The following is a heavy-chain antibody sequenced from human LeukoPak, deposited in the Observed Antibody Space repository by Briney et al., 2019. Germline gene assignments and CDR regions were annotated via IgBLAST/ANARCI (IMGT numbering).Heavy chain of an antibody. CDR3: ASVAPAAIEFDY. CDR1: GYTFTDYY. V-gene: IGHV1-69-2*01. D-gene: IGHD2-2*01. Sequence: GASVKVSCKVCGYTFTDYYMHWVQQAPGKGLEWMGLVDPEDGETIYAEKFQGRVTITADTSTDTAYMELSSLRSQYTAVHYCASVAPAAIEFDYWGQGTLVTVSS. CDR2: VDPEDGET. J-gene: IGHJ4*02.